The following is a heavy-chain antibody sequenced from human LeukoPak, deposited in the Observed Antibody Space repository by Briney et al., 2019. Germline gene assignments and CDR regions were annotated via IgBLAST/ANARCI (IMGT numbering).Heavy chain of an antibody. V-gene: IGHV3-23*01. CDR3: AKVYRNQYVGDGFDI. J-gene: IGHJ3*02. CDR1: GFTFSSYA. D-gene: IGHD1-14*01. CDR2: ISGSGDST. Sequence: GGSLRLSCAASGFTFSSYAMTWVRQAPGKGLEWVSAISGSGDSTYYADSVKGRFTISRDNSKNTLYLQMNSLRAEDTAVYYCAKVYRNQYVGDGFDIWGQGTMVTVSS.